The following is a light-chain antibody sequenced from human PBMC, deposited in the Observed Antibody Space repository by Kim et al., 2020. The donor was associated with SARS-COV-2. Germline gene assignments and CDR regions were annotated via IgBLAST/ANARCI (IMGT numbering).Light chain of an antibody. J-gene: IGKJ5*01. Sequence: ASVGDRVTITCRASQSIYSYLAWYQQKPGNVPQILIYKASTLESGVPSRFSGSESGTEFTLTISSLQPDDFATYYCQQFYTYPITFGQGTRLEIK. V-gene: IGKV1-5*03. CDR1: QSIYSY. CDR2: KAS. CDR3: QQFYTYPIT.